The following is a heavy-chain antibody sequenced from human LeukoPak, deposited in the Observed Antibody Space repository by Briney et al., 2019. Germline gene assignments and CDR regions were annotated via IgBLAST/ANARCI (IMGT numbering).Heavy chain of an antibody. D-gene: IGHD5-12*01. CDR3: AKGPWWLRPAYFDY. J-gene: IGHJ4*02. CDR1: GFTFSSYA. CDR2: ISGSGGST. V-gene: IGHV3-23*01. Sequence: GGSLRLSCAASGFTFSSYAMNWVRRAPGKGLEWVSAISGSGGSTYYADSVKGRFTISSDNSKNTLYLHMNCLRAEESAVYYCAKGPWWLRPAYFDYWGQGTLVTVSS.